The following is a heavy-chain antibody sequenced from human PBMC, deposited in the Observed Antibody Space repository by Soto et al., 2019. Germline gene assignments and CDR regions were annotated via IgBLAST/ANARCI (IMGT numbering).Heavy chain of an antibody. CDR3: AAGRTMIVVVISY. Sequence: PGGSLRLSCAASGFTFSSYAMHWVRQAPGKGLEWVAVISYDGSNKYYADSVKGRFTISRDNSKNTLYLQMNSLRAEDTAVYYCAAGRTMIVVVISYWGQGTLVTVSS. J-gene: IGHJ4*02. V-gene: IGHV3-30-3*01. CDR1: GFTFSSYA. CDR2: ISYDGSNK. D-gene: IGHD3-22*01.